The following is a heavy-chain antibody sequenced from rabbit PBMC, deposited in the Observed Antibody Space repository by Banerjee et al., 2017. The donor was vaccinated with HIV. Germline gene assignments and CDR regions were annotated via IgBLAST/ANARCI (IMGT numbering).Heavy chain of an antibody. CDR3: VKDYSGWGADL. CDR2: IVVAKGNT. V-gene: IGHV1S7*01. CDR1: GFSFSSAYD. J-gene: IGHJ4*01. Sequence: QQLEESGGGLVKPEGSLTLTCTASGFSFSSAYDMSWVRQAPGKGLERIGVIVVAKGNTYYASWVNGRFTISSDNAQNTLYLQLHSLTAADTATYFCVKDYSGWGADLRGQGTLVTVS. D-gene: IGHD4-1*01.